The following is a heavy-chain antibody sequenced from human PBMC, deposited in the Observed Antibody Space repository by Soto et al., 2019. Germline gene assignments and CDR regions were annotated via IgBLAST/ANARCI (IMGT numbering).Heavy chain of an antibody. V-gene: IGHV1-69*01. D-gene: IGHD3-22*01. Sequence: QVQLVQSGAEVKKPGSSVKVSCKASGGTFRSYSISWVRQAPGQGLEWMGGIIPIFDITNYAQKFQGRVTITADESTSTAYMELRSLGSDDTAVYYCARPDEGGYSSNHHYYYALDVWGQGTTGTV. CDR3: ARPDEGGYSSNHHYYYALDV. CDR1: GGTFRSYS. J-gene: IGHJ6*02. CDR2: IIPIFDIT.